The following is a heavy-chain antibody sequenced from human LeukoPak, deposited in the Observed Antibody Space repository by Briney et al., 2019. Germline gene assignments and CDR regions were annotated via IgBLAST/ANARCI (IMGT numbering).Heavy chain of an antibody. CDR2: IKRDESEK. V-gene: IGHV3-7*03. CDR3: AKEGQYCSGGSCYRGWFDP. CDR1: GFTFSSSW. D-gene: IGHD2-15*01. J-gene: IGHJ5*02. Sequence: TGGSLRLSCAASGFTFSSSWMSWVRQAPGKGLEWVANIKRDESEKYYVDSVKGRFTISRDNAKNSLYLQMNSLRTEDTALYYCAKEGQYCSGGSCYRGWFDPWGQGTLVTVSS.